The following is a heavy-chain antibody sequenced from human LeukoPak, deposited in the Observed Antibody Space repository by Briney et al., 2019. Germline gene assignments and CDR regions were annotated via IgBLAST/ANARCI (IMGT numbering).Heavy chain of an antibody. CDR1: GGSISSGGYY. CDR3: ARQELVRASDAFDI. J-gene: IGHJ3*02. D-gene: IGHD6-6*01. Sequence: SETLSLTCTVSGGSISSGGYYWSWIRQHPGKGLEWIGYIYYSGSTNYNPSLKSRVTISVDTSKNQFSLKLSSVTAADTAVYYCARQELVRASDAFDIWGQGTMVTVSS. CDR2: IYYSGST. V-gene: IGHV4-61*08.